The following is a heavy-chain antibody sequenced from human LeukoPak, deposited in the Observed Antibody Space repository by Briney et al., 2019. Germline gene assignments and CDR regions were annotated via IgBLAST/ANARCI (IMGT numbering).Heavy chain of an antibody. CDR1: GFTFSSYA. CDR3: AKGRIQLSVPPYGMDV. V-gene: IGHV3-23*01. Sequence: PGGSLRLSCAASGFTFSSYAMSWVRQAPGKGLEWVSAISGSGGSTYYADSVKGRFTISRDNSKNTLYLQMNSLRAEDTAVYYCAKGRIQLSVPPYGMDVWGQGTTVTVSS. J-gene: IGHJ6*02. D-gene: IGHD5-18*01. CDR2: ISGSGGST.